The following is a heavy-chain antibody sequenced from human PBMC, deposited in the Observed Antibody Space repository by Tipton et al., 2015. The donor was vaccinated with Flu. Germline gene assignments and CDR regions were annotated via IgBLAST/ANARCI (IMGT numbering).Heavy chain of an antibody. J-gene: IGHJ5*02. CDR1: GGSISRSSYY. D-gene: IGHD5-12*01. V-gene: IGHV4-39*07. CDR2: IHYSGST. Sequence: LRLSCTVSGGSISRSSYYWGWVRQPPGKGLEWIGSIHYSGSTDYNPSLKSRVTISVDTSKNHFSLKLNSVTAADTAVYYCARDPPTRNWFDPWGQGTLVTVSS. CDR3: ARDPPTRNWFDP.